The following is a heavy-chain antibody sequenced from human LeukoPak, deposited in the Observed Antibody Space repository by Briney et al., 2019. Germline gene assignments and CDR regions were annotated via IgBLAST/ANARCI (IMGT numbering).Heavy chain of an antibody. V-gene: IGHV1-69*06. Sequence: GASVKVSCKASGGTFSSYAISWVRQAPGQGLEWMGGIIPIFGTANYAQKFQGRVTITADKSTSTAYMELSSLRSEDTAVYYCARRVTGENGGYYYYYMDVWGKGTTVTVSS. CDR1: GGTFSSYA. CDR3: ARRVTGENGGYYYYYMDV. D-gene: IGHD3-16*01. CDR2: IIPIFGTA. J-gene: IGHJ6*03.